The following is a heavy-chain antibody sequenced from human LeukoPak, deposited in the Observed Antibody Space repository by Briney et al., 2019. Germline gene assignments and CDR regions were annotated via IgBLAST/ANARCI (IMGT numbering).Heavy chain of an antibody. CDR1: GFTFSSYG. J-gene: IGHJ4*02. V-gene: IGHV3-30*02. Sequence: GGSLRLSCAASGFTFSSYGMHWVRQAPGKGLEWVAFIRYDGSNKYYADSVKGRFTISRDNSKNTLYLQMNSLRAEDTAVYYCAKQYDFWSGYYFDYWGQGTLVTVPS. CDR3: AKQYDFWSGYYFDY. CDR2: IRYDGSNK. D-gene: IGHD3-3*01.